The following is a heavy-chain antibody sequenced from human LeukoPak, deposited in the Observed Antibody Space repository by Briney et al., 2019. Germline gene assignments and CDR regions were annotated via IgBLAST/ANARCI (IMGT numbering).Heavy chain of an antibody. D-gene: IGHD2-2*01. J-gene: IGHJ5*01. CDR1: GFTFCSYW. CDR2: IKQDRREK. CDR3: ARDDCSSSSCYHNWFDA. Sequence: GGSLILSRAASGFTFCSYWVSWVRRAPGRGLGRVANIKQDRREKYYVDSVRRGFTSSRDNAKNSLYLQIDRLSAEDTAGYYCARDDCSSSSCYHNWFDAWSQGTLVTVSS. V-gene: IGHV3-7*01.